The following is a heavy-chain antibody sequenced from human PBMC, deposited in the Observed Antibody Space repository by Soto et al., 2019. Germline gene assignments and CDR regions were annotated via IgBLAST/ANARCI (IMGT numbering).Heavy chain of an antibody. D-gene: IGHD6-13*01. V-gene: IGHV1-69*01. Sequence: QVQLVQSGSEVKMPGSSVKVSCKTSGGTFSRHAINWVRQAPGQGLEWMGGIIPLFGTTNYAQKFKGRVTISADESTSKAYMELSSLTTEDAAVYYCARADIHGSRWYFWFDPWGQGTLVTVSS. CDR3: ARADIHGSRWYFWFDP. J-gene: IGHJ5*02. CDR2: IIPLFGTT. CDR1: GGTFSRHA.